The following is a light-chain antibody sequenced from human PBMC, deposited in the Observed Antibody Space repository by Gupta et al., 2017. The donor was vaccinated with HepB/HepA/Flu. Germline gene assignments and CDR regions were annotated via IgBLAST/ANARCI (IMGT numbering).Light chain of an antibody. CDR2: SNE. Sequence: SVLPQPPPASGAPGQRVLISCFRSHSIMGNNYVYWYQQLPGTAPKFLIYSNEQRHSEVPDRFSGSKCDTSATLAISGLRTEDEAGYYCAAWDDSLSGLVFGGGTKVTVL. CDR1: HSIMGNNY. CDR3: AAWDDSLSGLV. J-gene: IGLJ2*01. V-gene: IGLV1-47*01.